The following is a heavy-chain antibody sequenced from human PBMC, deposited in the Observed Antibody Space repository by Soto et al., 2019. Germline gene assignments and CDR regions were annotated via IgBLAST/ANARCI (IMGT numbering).Heavy chain of an antibody. CDR1: GGTSSSYT. D-gene: IGHD3-22*01. CDR2: IIPVLGIT. CDR3: ARAPYYYDSTGYRGGDH. J-gene: IGHJ4*02. Sequence: QVQLVQSGAEVKKPGSSVKVSCKASGGTSSSYTISWVRQAPGQGLEWMGRIIPVLGITYYAQKFQGRVTITADKSTRTAYMELTSLRSEDTAVYFCARAPYYYDSTGYRGGDHWGQGTLVTVAS. V-gene: IGHV1-69*02.